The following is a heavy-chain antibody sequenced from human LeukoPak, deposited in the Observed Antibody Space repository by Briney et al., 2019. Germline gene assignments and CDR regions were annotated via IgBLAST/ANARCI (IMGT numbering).Heavy chain of an antibody. CDR3: ARDHLVREQWLVLLLDY. Sequence: GRSLGLSCAASGFTFSSYGMHWVRQAPGKGLEWVAVIWYDGSNKYYADSVKGRFTISRDNSKNTLYLQMNSLRAEDTAVYYCARDHLVREQWLVLLLDYWGQGTLVTVSS. D-gene: IGHD6-19*01. J-gene: IGHJ4*02. CDR1: GFTFSSYG. CDR2: IWYDGSNK. V-gene: IGHV3-33*01.